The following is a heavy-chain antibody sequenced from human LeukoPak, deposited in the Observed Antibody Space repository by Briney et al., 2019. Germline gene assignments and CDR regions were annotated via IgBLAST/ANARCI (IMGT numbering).Heavy chain of an antibody. CDR1: GYRFDNNW. Sequence: GESLNIPCKGSGYRFDNNWIAWVRQMPGKGLEWMGIIYPSDSDTSYSPSFQGQVTISADKSISTSYLQWSTLKASDTAMYYCARPKGGTGTFAFDMWGQGTMVTVSS. CDR2: IYPSDSDT. D-gene: IGHD1-1*01. V-gene: IGHV5-51*01. CDR3: ARPKGGTGTFAFDM. J-gene: IGHJ3*02.